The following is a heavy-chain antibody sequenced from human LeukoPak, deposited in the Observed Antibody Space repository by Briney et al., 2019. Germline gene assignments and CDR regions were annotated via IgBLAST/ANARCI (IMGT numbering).Heavy chain of an antibody. CDR2: LSGSGYNT. V-gene: IGHV3-23*01. Sequence: PGGSLRLSCAASGFTFSSHALSWVRQAPGKGLEWVSSLSGSGYNTYYADSVKGRFTISRDNSKNTLYLQMNSLRAEDTAVYYCAKGLLDVLLWFGELLEAFDYWGQGTLVTVSS. J-gene: IGHJ4*02. D-gene: IGHD3-10*01. CDR1: GFTFSSHA. CDR3: AKGLLDVLLWFGELLEAFDY.